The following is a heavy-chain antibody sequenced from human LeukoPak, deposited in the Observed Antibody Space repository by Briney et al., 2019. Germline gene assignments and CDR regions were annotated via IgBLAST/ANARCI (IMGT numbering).Heavy chain of an antibody. V-gene: IGHV4-4*07. D-gene: IGHD3-3*01. Sequence: PSETLSLTCTVSGGSISSYYWSWIRQPAGKGLEWIGRIYTSGSTNYNPSLKSRVTMSVDTSKNQFSLKLSSVTAADTAVYYCARGPPYYDFWSGNNWFDAWGQGTLVTVSS. CDR1: GGSISSYY. CDR2: IYTSGST. J-gene: IGHJ5*02. CDR3: ARGPPYYDFWSGNNWFDA.